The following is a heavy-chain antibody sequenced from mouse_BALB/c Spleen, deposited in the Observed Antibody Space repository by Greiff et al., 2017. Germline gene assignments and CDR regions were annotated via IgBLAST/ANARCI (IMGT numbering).Heavy chain of an antibody. Sequence: VKLVESGPGLVAPSQSLSITCTVSGFSLTSYGVHWVRQSPGKGLEWLGVIWSGGSTDYNAAFISRLSISKDNSKSQVFFKMNSLQANDTAIYYCARNAGRYDWFAYWGQGTLVTVSA. CDR2: IWSGGST. CDR1: GFSLTSYG. J-gene: IGHJ3*01. V-gene: IGHV2-2*02. D-gene: IGHD2-14*01. CDR3: ARNAGRYDWFAY.